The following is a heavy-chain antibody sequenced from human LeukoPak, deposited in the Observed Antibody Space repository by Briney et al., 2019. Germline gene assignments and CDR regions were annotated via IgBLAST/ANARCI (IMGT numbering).Heavy chain of an antibody. D-gene: IGHD4-23*01. CDR3: AKEVGGSGSF. V-gene: IGHV3-7*01. CDR1: GFTFSSYW. J-gene: IGHJ4*02. Sequence: GGSLRLSCAASGFTFSSYWMSWVRQAPGKGLEWVASINHNGNVNYYVDSVKGRFTISRDNAKNSVYLQMNSLRVEDTAVYYCAKEVGGSGSFWGQGTLVTVSS. CDR2: INHNGNVN.